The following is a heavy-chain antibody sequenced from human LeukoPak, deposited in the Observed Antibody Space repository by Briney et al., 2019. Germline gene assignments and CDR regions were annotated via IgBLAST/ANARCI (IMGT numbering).Heavy chain of an antibody. V-gene: IGHV3-64*04. Sequence: PGGSLRVSCSASGFTFNRFYLLWVRQAPGKGLEFVSHISSNGATTYYADSVKGRFTISRDNFKNTLYLQMNSLRVEDTAVYYCAKDRGRYSYGSVDYWGQGTLVTVSS. CDR2: ISSNGATT. CDR3: AKDRGRYSYGSVDY. CDR1: GFTFNRFY. J-gene: IGHJ4*02. D-gene: IGHD5-12*01.